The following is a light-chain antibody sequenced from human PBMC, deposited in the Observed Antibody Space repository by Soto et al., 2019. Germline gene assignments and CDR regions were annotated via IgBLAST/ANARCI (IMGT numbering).Light chain of an antibody. J-gene: IGKJ1*01. CDR2: GAS. CDR3: QQYGSSGT. CDR1: QSVSNNY. V-gene: IGKV3-20*01. Sequence: EIVLTQSPGTLSLSPGERATLSCRTSQSVSNNYLAWYQQKPGQAPRLLIYGASNRATGIPDRFSGSGSGIDFTLTISRLEPEDFSVYYCQQYGSSGTFGQGTKVEIK.